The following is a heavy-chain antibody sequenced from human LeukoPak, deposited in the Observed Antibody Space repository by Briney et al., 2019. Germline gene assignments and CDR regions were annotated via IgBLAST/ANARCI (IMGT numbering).Heavy chain of an antibody. D-gene: IGHD2-2*02. CDR1: GLTFSNYA. V-gene: IGHV3-30*04. CDR2: ISYDGRNK. Sequence: GGSLRLSCAASGLTFSNYAMHWVRQAPGKGLEWVAVISYDGRNKYYADSVKGRFTISRDNSKNTPYLQMNSLRAEDTAVYYCVRDILYCSTSRCYTFDCWGQGTLVTASS. CDR3: VRDILYCSTSRCYTFDC. J-gene: IGHJ4*02.